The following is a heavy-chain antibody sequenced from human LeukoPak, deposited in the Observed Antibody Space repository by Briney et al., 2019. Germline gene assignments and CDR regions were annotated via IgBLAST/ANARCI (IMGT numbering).Heavy chain of an antibody. Sequence: GGSLRLSCAASGFTFSSYAMSWVRQAPGKGLEWVSAISGSGGSTYYADSVKGRFTISRDNSKNTLYLQVNSLRAEDTAVYYCAKLSGYSYGYFDYWGQGTLVTVSP. V-gene: IGHV3-23*01. CDR3: AKLSGYSYGYFDY. CDR2: ISGSGGST. CDR1: GFTFSSYA. D-gene: IGHD5-18*01. J-gene: IGHJ4*02.